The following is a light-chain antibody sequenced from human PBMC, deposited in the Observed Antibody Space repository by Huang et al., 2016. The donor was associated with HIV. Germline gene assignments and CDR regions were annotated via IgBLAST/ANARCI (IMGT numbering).Light chain of an antibody. CDR2: GAS. J-gene: IGKJ4*01. CDR1: QSVSSSY. CDR3: QQYGSSPKT. V-gene: IGKV3-20*01. Sequence: EIVLTQSPGTLSLSPGERATLSCRARQSVSSSYLAWYQQKPGQAPRLLIYGASSRATGIPDRVSGSGSGTDFTLTISRLEPEDFAVYYCQQYGSSPKTFGGGTKVEIK.